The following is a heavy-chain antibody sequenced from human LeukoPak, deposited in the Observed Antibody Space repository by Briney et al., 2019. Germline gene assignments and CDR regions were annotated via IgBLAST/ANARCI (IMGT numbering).Heavy chain of an antibody. Sequence: GGSLRLSCAASGFTFSSYAMSWVRQAPGKGLEWVSAISGSGGSTYYADSVKGRFTISRDNSKNTLYLQMNSLRAEDTAVYYCAKEGHVLRYFDWLLYGWFDPWGQGTLVTVSS. V-gene: IGHV3-23*01. CDR1: GFTFSSYA. CDR2: ISGSGGST. D-gene: IGHD3-9*01. CDR3: AKEGHVLRYFDWLLYGWFDP. J-gene: IGHJ5*02.